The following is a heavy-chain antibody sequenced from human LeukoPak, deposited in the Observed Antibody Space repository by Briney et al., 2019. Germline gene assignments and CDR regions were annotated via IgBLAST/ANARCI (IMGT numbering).Heavy chain of an antibody. CDR1: GFTFSTYW. J-gene: IGHJ4*02. CDR3: TRDMPGDYDDY. D-gene: IGHD2-2*01. V-gene: IGHV3-7*01. CDR2: TKPDGSGK. Sequence: GGSLRLSCAASGFTFSTYWMSWVRQAPGKGLEWVANTKPDGSGKYYVDSVKGRFTISRDNAKNSLYLQMNSLRVEDTAVYYCTRDMPGDYDDYWGQGTLVTVSS.